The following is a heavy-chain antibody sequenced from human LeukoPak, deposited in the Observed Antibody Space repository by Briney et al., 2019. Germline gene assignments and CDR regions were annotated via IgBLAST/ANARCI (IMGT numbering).Heavy chain of an antibody. J-gene: IGHJ4*02. CDR1: GYTFTSYG. Sequence: ASVKVSCKASGYTFTSYGISWERQAPGQGLEWMGWISAYNGITNYAQKLQGRVTMTTDTSTSTAYMELRSLRSDDTAVYYCARDSGTYYYGSGSYYSVGIFDYWGQGTLVTVSS. CDR2: ISAYNGIT. D-gene: IGHD3-10*01. V-gene: IGHV1-18*01. CDR3: ARDSGTYYYGSGSYYSVGIFDY.